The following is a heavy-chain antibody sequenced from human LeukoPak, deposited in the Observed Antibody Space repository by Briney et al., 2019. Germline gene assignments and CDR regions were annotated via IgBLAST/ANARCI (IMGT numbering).Heavy chain of an antibody. V-gene: IGHV4-59*01. CDR3: AREDPQTTVPEGLDV. J-gene: IGHJ6*02. D-gene: IGHD4-17*01. CDR2: IYFSGTT. CDR1: GGSISNYY. Sequence: SETLSLTCTVSGGSISNYYWSWLRQPPGKGLEGIGYIYFSGTTNINPSLKSRVTISVDMSKNPFSLKLSSVTAADTAVYYCAREDPQTTVPEGLDVWGQGTTVTVSS.